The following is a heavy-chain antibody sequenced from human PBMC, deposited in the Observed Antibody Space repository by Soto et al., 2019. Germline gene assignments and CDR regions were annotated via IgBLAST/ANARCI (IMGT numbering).Heavy chain of an antibody. CDR3: AKSLPGTYGAFDL. V-gene: IGHV3-74*01. CDR2: ISGDGSST. Sequence: GGSLRLSCAASEFTFRSYWMHWVRQSPGKGLVWVSRISGDGSSTNYADSVKGRFTISRDNAKNTVYLQIDSLRAEDTAVYYCAKSLPGTYGAFDLWGQGTMVTVSS. D-gene: IGHD1-7*01. J-gene: IGHJ3*01. CDR1: EFTFRSYW.